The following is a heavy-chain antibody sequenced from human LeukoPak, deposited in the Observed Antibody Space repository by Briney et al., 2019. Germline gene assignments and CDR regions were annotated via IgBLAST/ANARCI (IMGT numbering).Heavy chain of an antibody. CDR1: GYTFTGYY. Sequence: ASVKVSCKASGYTFTGYYMHWVRQAPGQGLEWMGWIDPNSGGTNYAQKFQGRVTMTRDTSISTAYMELNRLRSDDTAVYYCAREDCSSTSCYTLVDYWGQGTLVTVSS. V-gene: IGHV1-2*02. CDR2: IDPNSGGT. D-gene: IGHD2-2*02. CDR3: AREDCSSTSCYTLVDY. J-gene: IGHJ4*02.